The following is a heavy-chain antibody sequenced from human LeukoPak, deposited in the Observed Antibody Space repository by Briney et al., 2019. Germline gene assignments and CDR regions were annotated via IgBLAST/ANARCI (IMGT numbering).Heavy chain of an antibody. J-gene: IGHJ3*02. CDR3: TKQTADDAFDI. CDR2: IRSELNGYAT. V-gene: IGHV3-73*01. Sequence: PGGSLKLSCAASGFTFSDPTIHWVRQASGKGLEWVGRIRSELNGYATAYAASVRGRFTISRDDSKSTAYLQMDNLKPGDTAVFYCTKQTADDAFDIWGRGTMVTVSS. CDR1: GFTFSDPT.